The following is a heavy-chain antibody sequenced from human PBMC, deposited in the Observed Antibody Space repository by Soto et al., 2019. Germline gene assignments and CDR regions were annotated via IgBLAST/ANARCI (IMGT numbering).Heavy chain of an antibody. Sequence: GESLKISCKGSGYSFTSYWISWVRQMPGKGLEWMGRIDPSDSYTNYSPSFQGHVTISADKSISTAYLQWSSLKASDTAMYYCASLRGGIQLMDYYGMDVWGQGTTVTVSS. CDR1: GYSFTSYW. D-gene: IGHD5-18*01. CDR3: ASLRGGIQLMDYYGMDV. J-gene: IGHJ6*02. CDR2: IDPSDSYT. V-gene: IGHV5-10-1*01.